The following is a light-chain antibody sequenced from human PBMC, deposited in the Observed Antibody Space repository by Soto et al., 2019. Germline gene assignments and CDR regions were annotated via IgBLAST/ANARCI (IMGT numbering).Light chain of an antibody. V-gene: IGKV3-20*01. CDR2: GAS. CDR3: QQYGSSPYT. CDR1: QSVSSSY. J-gene: IGKJ2*01. Sequence: EIVLTQSPGTLSLSPGERATLSCRASQSVSSSYLAWYQQKPGQAPRLLIYGASSRATGIPDRFSGSGSGTAVTLTISRLEPEDFAGYYCQQYGSSPYTFGQGTKLEIK.